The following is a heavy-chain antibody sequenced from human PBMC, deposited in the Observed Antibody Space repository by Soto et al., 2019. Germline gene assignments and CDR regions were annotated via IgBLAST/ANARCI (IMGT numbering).Heavy chain of an antibody. D-gene: IGHD2-2*01. CDR1: GGSFSGYY. CDR3: ARGSPWDIVVVPAAILMDV. V-gene: IGHV4-34*01. J-gene: IGHJ6*04. Sequence: SETLSLTCAVYGGSFSGYYWSWIRQPPGKGLEWIGEINHSGSTNYNPSLKSRVTISVDTSKNQFSLKLSSVTAADTAVYYCARGSPWDIVVVPAAILMDVWGKGTTVTVSS. CDR2: INHSGST.